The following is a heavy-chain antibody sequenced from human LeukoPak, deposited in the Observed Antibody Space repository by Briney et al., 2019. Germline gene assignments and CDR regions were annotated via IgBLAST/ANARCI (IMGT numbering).Heavy chain of an antibody. CDR2: INPNSGGT. J-gene: IGHJ5*02. V-gene: IGHV1-2*04. CDR3: ARGGDYYASGTYYAFDP. D-gene: IGHD3-10*01. CDR1: GYTFAGYY. Sequence: ASVKVSCKASGYTFAGYYMHWVRQAPGQGLEWMGWINPNSGGTNYAQKFQGWVTMTRDTSISTAYMELSRLRSDDTAVYYCARGGDYYASGTYYAFDPWGQGTLVTVSS.